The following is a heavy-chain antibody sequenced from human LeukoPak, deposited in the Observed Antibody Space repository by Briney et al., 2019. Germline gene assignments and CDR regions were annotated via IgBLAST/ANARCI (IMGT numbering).Heavy chain of an antibody. CDR3: ARVGWNGYPEARTYYSDY. J-gene: IGHJ4*02. D-gene: IGHD1-1*01. V-gene: IGHV1-69*06. CDR1: GGTFSSYA. CDR2: IIPIFGTA. Sequence: SVKVSCKASGGTFSSYAISWVRQAPGQGLEWMGGIIPIFGTANYAQKFQGRVTITADKSTSTAYMELSSLRSEDTAVYYCARVGWNGYPEARTYYSDYWGQGTLVTVSS.